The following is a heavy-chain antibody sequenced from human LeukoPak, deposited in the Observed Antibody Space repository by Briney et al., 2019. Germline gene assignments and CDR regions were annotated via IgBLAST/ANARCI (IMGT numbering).Heavy chain of an antibody. CDR2: ISYDGSNK. Sequence: GGSLRLSCAASGHRLRSYGMQWAPQAPGKGLEWVAVISYDGSNKYYAHSVKGRFTITRDNSKTTLYLQMSRLRAEDAAVYYCARDREATTRGFAYGYWGHGVMVT. D-gene: IGHD5-12*01. V-gene: IGHV3-30*03. CDR1: GHRLRSYG. CDR3: ARDREATTRGFAYGY. J-gene: IGHJ4*03.